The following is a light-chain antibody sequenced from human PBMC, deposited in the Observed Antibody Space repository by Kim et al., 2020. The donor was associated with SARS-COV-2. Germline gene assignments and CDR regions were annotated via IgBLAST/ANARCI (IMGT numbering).Light chain of an antibody. J-gene: IGLJ3*02. CDR1: SSNLGAGHD. Sequence: QRVTISCTGSSSNLGAGHDVHWYQQLPGTAPKLLIYGNINRASGVPDRFSVSRSGTSASLAITGLQADDEADYYCQSYDSALSGSVFGGGTRLTVL. CDR3: QSYDSALSGSV. CDR2: GNI. V-gene: IGLV1-40*01.